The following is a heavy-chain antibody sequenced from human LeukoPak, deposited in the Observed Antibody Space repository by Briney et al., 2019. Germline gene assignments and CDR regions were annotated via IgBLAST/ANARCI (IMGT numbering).Heavy chain of an antibody. CDR3: ARERGDAFDI. Sequence: SETLSLTCTVSGGSLSSYYWSWIRQPPGKGLEWIGYIYYSGSTNYNPSLKSRVTISVDTSKNQFSLKLSSVTAADTAVYYCARERGDAFDIWGQGTMVTVSS. D-gene: IGHD3-16*01. CDR1: GGSLSSYY. CDR2: IYYSGST. J-gene: IGHJ3*02. V-gene: IGHV4-59*01.